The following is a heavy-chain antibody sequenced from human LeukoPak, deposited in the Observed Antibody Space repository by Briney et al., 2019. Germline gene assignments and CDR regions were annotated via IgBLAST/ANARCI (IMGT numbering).Heavy chain of an antibody. Sequence: PSETLSLTCAVSGGSIDGRSYNWGWVRPPPGKGLEWIGSIYESLSAYYNPSLKSRVTISIDMSKKQFSLNLNSATAADSAVYYCARFVSIRGGIHLNYFDSWGQGRLVTVSS. J-gene: IGHJ4*02. D-gene: IGHD2-15*01. CDR3: ARFVSIRGGIHLNYFDS. V-gene: IGHV4-39*01. CDR2: IYESLSA. CDR1: GGSIDGRSYN.